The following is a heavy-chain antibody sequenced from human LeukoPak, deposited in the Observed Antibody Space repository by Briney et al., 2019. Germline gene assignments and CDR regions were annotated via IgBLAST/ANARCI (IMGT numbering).Heavy chain of an antibody. V-gene: IGHV4-34*01. D-gene: IGHD2-2*01. CDR1: GGSFSGYY. CDR3: ARGVGRLRYCSGTSCSHDY. Sequence: SETLSLTCAVYGGSFSGYYWSWIHQPPGKGLEWIGEINHSGSTNYNPSLKSRVTISVDTSKNQFSLKLSSVTAADTAVYYCARGVGRLRYCSGTSCSHDYWGQGTLVTVSS. J-gene: IGHJ4*02. CDR2: INHSGST.